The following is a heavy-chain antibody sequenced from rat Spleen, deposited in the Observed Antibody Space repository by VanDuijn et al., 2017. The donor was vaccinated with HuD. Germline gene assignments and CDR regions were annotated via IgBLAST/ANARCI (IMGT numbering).Heavy chain of an antibody. Sequence: EVQLVESGGDLVKPGGSLKLSCAASGFTLSDHYMAWVRQAPTKGLEWVATIIYDGSSTYYRDSVKGRFTISRDNAKSTLYLQMDSLRSEDTATYYCARDRILRSTGFDYWGQGVMVTVSS. V-gene: IGHV5-7*01. CDR3: ARDRILRSTGFDY. CDR2: IIYDGSST. J-gene: IGHJ2*01. CDR1: GFTLSDHY. D-gene: IGHD1-6*01.